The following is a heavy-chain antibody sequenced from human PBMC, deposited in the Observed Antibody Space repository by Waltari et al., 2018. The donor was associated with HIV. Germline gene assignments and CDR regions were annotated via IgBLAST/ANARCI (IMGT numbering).Heavy chain of an antibody. CDR3: VALRTVTGTIDK. Sequence: QLQLQESGPALVKTSETLSLTCTVSTGYITQSYYWGWVRQFPGTGLEWIGSIYSNGVSHYAPSLKSRVALSVYMSKNQFSLTLTAVTAADTSRYSFVALRTVTGTIDKWGQGTLVTVS. J-gene: IGHJ4*02. CDR2: IYSNGVS. D-gene: IGHD6-19*01. CDR1: TGYITQSYY. V-gene: IGHV4-39*01.